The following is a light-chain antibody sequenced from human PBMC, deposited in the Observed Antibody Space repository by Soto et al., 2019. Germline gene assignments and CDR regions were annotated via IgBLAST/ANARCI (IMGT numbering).Light chain of an antibody. CDR1: QGIANF. J-gene: IGKJ3*01. CDR3: QQLNSFPIP. V-gene: IGKV1-9*01. CDR2: GAS. Sequence: IQLTQSPSSLSASVGDRVAISCRASQGIANFLAWYQQKPGKAPKLLIYGASILQSGVPSRFSGSGSGTDFTLTISSLQPEDFATYYCQQLNSFPIPFGPGTKVDIK.